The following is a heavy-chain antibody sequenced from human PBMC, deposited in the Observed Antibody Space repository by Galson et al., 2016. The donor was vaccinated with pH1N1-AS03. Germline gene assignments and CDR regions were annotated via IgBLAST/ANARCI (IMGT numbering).Heavy chain of an antibody. CDR3: ARVEGIASTTGD. J-gene: IGHJ4*02. Sequence: SVKVSCKASGYAFTAYYIHWVRQAPGQGLEWMGFVNTKTGVTIYAQKFKGRVTMTRDTSISAAYMELRGLGSDDSAFYYCARVEGIASTTGDWGQGSLITVPS. D-gene: IGHD6-13*01. CDR1: GYAFTAYY. CDR2: VNTKTGVT. V-gene: IGHV1-2*02.